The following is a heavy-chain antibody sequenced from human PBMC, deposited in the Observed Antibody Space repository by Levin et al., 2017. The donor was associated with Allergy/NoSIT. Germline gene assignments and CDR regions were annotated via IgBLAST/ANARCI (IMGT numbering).Heavy chain of an antibody. CDR2: IKSKTDGGTT. CDR3: TTGYWSGGSCTY. J-gene: IGHJ4*02. V-gene: IGHV3-15*01. CDR1: GFTFSNAW. Sequence: AGGSLRLSCAASGFTFSNAWMSWVRQAPGKGLEWVGRIKSKTDGGTTDYAAPVKGRFTISRDDSKNTLYLQMNSLKTEDTAVYYCTTGYWSGGSCTYWGQGTLVTVSS. D-gene: IGHD2-15*01.